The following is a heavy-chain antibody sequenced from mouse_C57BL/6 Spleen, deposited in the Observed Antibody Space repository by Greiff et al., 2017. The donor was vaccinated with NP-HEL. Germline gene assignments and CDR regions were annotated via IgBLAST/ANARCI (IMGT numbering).Heavy chain of an antibody. CDR3: ARWVDYDGYAMDY. J-gene: IGHJ4*01. CDR1: GYAFSSYW. V-gene: IGHV1-80*01. CDR2: IYPGDGDT. Sequence: QVQLQQSGAELVKPGASVKISCKASGYAFSSYWMNWVKQRPGKGLEWIGQIYPGDGDTNYNGKFKGKATLTADKSSSTAYMQLSSLTSEDSAVYFCARWVDYDGYAMDYWGQGTSVTVSS. D-gene: IGHD2-4*01.